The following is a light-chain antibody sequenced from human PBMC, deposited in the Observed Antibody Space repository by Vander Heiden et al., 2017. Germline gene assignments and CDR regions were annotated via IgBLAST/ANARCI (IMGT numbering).Light chain of an antibody. Sequence: QSAPTQPRSVSGSPGQSVTISCTGTSSDVGGYNYVSWYQQHPGKAPKLIIYDVSKRPSGVPDRFSGSKSGNTASLTISGLQAEDEADYYCCSYAGSYSFVVLGGGTKLTVL. CDR2: DVS. J-gene: IGLJ2*01. CDR3: CSYAGSYSFVV. V-gene: IGLV2-11*01. CDR1: SSDVGGYNY.